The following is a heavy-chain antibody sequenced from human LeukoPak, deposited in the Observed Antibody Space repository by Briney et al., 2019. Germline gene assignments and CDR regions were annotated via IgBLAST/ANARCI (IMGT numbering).Heavy chain of an antibody. CDR2: ISDSGST. V-gene: IGHV4-59*01. CDR3: ARASGVKGRAFDV. D-gene: IGHD3-10*01. J-gene: IGHJ3*01. Sequence: SEALSLTCIISGGSIRGYFWSWIRQPPGKGLEWIGYISDSGSTNYNASLKSRVTTSIDTSKNQFSLKLTSVTAADTAVYYCARASGVKGRAFDVWGQGTMVTVSS. CDR1: GGSIRGYF.